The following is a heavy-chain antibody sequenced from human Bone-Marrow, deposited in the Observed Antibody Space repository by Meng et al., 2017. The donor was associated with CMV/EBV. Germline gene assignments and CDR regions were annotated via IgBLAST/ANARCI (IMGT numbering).Heavy chain of an antibody. D-gene: IGHD6-13*01. J-gene: IGHJ5*02. Sequence: SVKVSCKASGGTFSSYAISWVRQAPGQGLEWMGGIISILGIANYAQKFQGRVTITADKSTSTAYMELSSLRSEDTAGYYCARGAAAGRHWFDPWGQGTLVTVSS. V-gene: IGHV1-69*10. CDR1: GGTFSSYA. CDR2: IISILGIA. CDR3: ARGAAAGRHWFDP.